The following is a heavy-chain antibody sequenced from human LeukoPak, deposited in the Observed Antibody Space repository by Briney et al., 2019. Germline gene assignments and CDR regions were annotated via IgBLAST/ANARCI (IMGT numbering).Heavy chain of an antibody. J-gene: IGHJ5*02. V-gene: IGHV4-61*02. CDR1: GGSISSGSYY. CDR2: IYTSGST. CDR3: ANVGDWFDP. Sequence: SETLSLTCTVSGGSISSGSYYWSWIRQPAGKGLEWIGRIYTSGSTNYNPSLKSRVTISVDTSKNQFSLKLSSVTAADTAVYYCANVGDWFDPWGQGTLVTVSS. D-gene: IGHD3-10*01.